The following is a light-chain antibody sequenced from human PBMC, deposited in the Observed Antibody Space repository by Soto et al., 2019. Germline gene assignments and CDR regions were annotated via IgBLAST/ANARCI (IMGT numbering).Light chain of an antibody. J-gene: IGKJ1*01. Sequence: IQMTQSPSPLTASIGDRVTITCRASQGISNSLAWYQQEPGKVPKLLIYDASTLQSGVSSRFSGSGSGTDFTLTISSLQPEDVATYYCQKYDSAPEAFGQGTKVDIK. CDR1: QGISNS. V-gene: IGKV1-27*01. CDR2: DAS. CDR3: QKYDSAPEA.